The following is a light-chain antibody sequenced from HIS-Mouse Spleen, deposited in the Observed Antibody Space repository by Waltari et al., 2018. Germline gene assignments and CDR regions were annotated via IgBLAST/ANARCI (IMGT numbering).Light chain of an antibody. V-gene: IGLV7-43*01. CDR3: LLYYGGAQV. Sequence: QTLVTQEPSLTVSPGGTVTLTCASSTAEVTSGYYLNWFQQKPGQAPRALIYSTSNQHSWTPARFSGSLLGGKAALTLSGVQPEDEAEYYCLLYYGGAQVFGGGTKLTVL. CDR1: TAEVTSGYY. CDR2: STS. J-gene: IGLJ3*02.